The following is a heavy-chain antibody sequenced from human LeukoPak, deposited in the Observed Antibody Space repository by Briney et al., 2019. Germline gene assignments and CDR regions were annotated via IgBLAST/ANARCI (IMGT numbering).Heavy chain of an antibody. CDR2: ISYDGSNK. CDR3: ASHYYDSSGYHFQH. Sequence: GGSLRLSCAVSGFTFSSYAMHWVRQAPGKGLEWVAVISYDGSNKYYADSVKGRFTISRDNSKNTLYLQMNSLRAEDTAVYYCASHYYDSSGYHFQHWGQGTLVTVSS. D-gene: IGHD3-22*01. CDR1: GFTFSSYA. V-gene: IGHV3-30-3*01. J-gene: IGHJ1*01.